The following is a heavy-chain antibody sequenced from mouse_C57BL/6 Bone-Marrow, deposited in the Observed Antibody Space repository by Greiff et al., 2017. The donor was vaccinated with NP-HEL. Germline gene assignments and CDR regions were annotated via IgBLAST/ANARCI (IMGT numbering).Heavy chain of an antibody. D-gene: IGHD1-1*01. CDR2: ISYDGSN. Sequence: ESGPGLVKPSQSLSLTCSVTGYSITSGYYWNWIRQFPGNKLEWMGYISYDGSNNYNPSLKNRISITRDTSKNQFFLKLNSVTTEDTATYYCAREVTTVASLHYFDYWGQGTTLTVSS. CDR1: GYSITSGYY. J-gene: IGHJ2*01. CDR3: AREVTTVASLHYFDY. V-gene: IGHV3-6*01.